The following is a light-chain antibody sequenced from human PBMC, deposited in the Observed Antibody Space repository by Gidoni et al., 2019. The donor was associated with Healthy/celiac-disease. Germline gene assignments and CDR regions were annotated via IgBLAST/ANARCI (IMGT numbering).Light chain of an antibody. V-gene: IGKV1-39*01. CDR3: QQSYSTPLT. CDR1: QSIRSY. J-gene: IGKJ4*01. Sequence: DIQMTQSPSSLSASVGDRVTITCRASQSIRSYLNWYQQKPGKVPKLLIYAASSLQRGVPSRVSGSGSWTEFTLTISSLQPEDFATYYCQQSYSTPLTFGGGTKVEIK. CDR2: AAS.